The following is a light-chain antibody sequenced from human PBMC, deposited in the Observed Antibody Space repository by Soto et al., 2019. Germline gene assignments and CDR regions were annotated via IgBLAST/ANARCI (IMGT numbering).Light chain of an antibody. V-gene: IGKV4-1*01. CDR3: QHHYSSPFT. CDR1: QSVLHRSNNKKY. Sequence: DIVMTQSPDSLAMSLGERATINCKSSQSVLHRSNNKKYLAWYQQKPVQPPKRLIYWPSTRESGVPDRFTGSESATEISLTFASLETEDVAIEDCQHHYSSPFTFGPGAVVDIK. CDR2: WPS. J-gene: IGKJ3*01.